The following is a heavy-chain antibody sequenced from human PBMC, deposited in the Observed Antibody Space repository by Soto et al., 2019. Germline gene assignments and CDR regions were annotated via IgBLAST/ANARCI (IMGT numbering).Heavy chain of an antibody. CDR2: ISGSGGST. J-gene: IGHJ4*02. D-gene: IGHD5-18*01. Sequence: GGSLRLSCAASGFTFTSYGMTWVRQAPGKGLEWVSIISGSGGSTAYADSVKGQFAISRDNSKNTLYLQMNSLRAEDTAVYYCAKVSAYSPGYVDYWGQGTLVTVSS. CDR3: AKVSAYSPGYVDY. CDR1: GFTFTSYG. V-gene: IGHV3-23*01.